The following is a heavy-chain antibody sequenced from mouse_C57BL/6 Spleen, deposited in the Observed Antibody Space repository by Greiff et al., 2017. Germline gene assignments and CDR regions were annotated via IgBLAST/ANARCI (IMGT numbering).Heavy chain of an antibody. CDR3: ARSYYGSSSDYWYFDV. J-gene: IGHJ1*03. D-gene: IGHD1-1*01. CDR2: IWGVGST. CDR1: GFSLTSYG. V-gene: IGHV2-6*01. Sequence: VMLVESGPGLVAPSQSLSITCTVSGFSLTSYGVDWVRQSPGKGLEWLGVIWGVGSTNYNSALKSRLSISKDNSKSQVFLKMNRLQTDDTAMYYCARSYYGSSSDYWYFDVWGTGTTVTVSS.